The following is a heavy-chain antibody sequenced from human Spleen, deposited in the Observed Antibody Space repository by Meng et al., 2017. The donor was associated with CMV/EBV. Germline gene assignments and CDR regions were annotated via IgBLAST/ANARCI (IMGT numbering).Heavy chain of an antibody. CDR2: ISSSSSTI. Sequence: GESLKISCAASGFTFSSYSMNWVRQAPGKGLEWVSYISSSSSTIYYADSVKGRFTISRDNAKNTLYLQMNSLRAEDTAVYYCAKWSPGHYWGQGTLVTVSS. J-gene: IGHJ4*02. CDR3: AKWSPGHY. V-gene: IGHV3-48*04. CDR1: GFTFSSYS. D-gene: IGHD1-26*01.